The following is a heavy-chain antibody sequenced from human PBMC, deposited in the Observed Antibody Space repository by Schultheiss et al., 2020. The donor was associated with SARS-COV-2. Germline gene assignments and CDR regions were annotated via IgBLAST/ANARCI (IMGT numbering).Heavy chain of an antibody. CDR2: ISYDGSNK. Sequence: GGSLRLSCAASGFTFSSYWMSWVRQAPGKGLEWVAVISYDGSNKYYADSVKGRFTISRDNSKNTLYLQMNSLRAEDTAVYYCARVITARDWYFDLWGRGTLVPVSS. J-gene: IGHJ2*01. CDR1: GFTFSSYW. D-gene: IGHD2-21*02. V-gene: IGHV3-30*03. CDR3: ARVITARDWYFDL.